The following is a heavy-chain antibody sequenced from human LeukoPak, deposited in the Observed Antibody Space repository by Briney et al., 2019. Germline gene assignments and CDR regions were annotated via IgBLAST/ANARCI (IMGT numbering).Heavy chain of an antibody. D-gene: IGHD3-10*01. CDR3: ARGSVHVSYGSGSLGIDY. CDR2: ISSSSSTI. CDR1: GLTFSSYS. V-gene: IGHV3-48*01. Sequence: PGESLGLSCAASGLTFSSYSMNWVRQAPGKGLEWVSYISSSSSTIYYADSVKGRFTISRDNAKNSLYLQMNSLRAEDTAVYYCARGSVHVSYGSGSLGIDYWGQGTLVTVSS. J-gene: IGHJ4*02.